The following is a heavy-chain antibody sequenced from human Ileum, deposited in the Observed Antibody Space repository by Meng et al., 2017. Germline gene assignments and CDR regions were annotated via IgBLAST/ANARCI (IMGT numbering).Heavy chain of an antibody. Sequence: ASVKVSCKASRNTFITHDINWVRQATGQGLEWMGWMNPRNGDTGFAPKFQGRLTMTRNTSTLTAYMDLSGLIYEGTAVYYCARGRALDSWGQGTLVTVSS. CDR3: ARGRALDS. CDR1: RNTFITHD. J-gene: IGHJ4*02. V-gene: IGHV1-8*01. CDR2: MNPRNGDT.